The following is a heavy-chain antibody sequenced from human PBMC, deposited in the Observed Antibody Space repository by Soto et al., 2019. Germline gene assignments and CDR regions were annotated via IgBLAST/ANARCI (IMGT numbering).Heavy chain of an antibody. D-gene: IGHD3-3*01. Sequence: QVQLQESGPGLVKPSETLSLTCTVSGGSVSSGSYYWSWIRQPPGKGLEWIGYIYYSGSTNYNPSLKRRVTISVDTSKYQFSLKLSSVTAADTAVYYCARDHNYDFWSGYYSNYYYGMDVWGQGTTVTVSS. CDR1: GGSVSSGSYY. CDR2: IYYSGST. CDR3: ARDHNYDFWSGYYSNYYYGMDV. V-gene: IGHV4-61*01. J-gene: IGHJ6*02.